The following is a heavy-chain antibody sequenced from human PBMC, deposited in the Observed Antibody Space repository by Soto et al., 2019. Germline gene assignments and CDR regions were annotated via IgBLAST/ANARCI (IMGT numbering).Heavy chain of an antibody. Sequence: EVQLLESGGGLVQPGGSLRLSCLASGFTFSSYAMTWVRQAPGKGLYWVSAINGDGGRTYYTDSVKGRFTISRDNSKNTLYLQMSSLGPEDTALYYCARGTGYNYFDYWGQGALVTVSS. D-gene: IGHD3-9*01. CDR2: INGDGGRT. J-gene: IGHJ4*02. CDR1: GFTFSSYA. CDR3: ARGTGYNYFDY. V-gene: IGHV3-23*01.